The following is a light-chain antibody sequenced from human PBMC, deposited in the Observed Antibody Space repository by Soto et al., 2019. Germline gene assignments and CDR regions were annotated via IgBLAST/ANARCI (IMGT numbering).Light chain of an antibody. CDR1: QSVSSN. J-gene: IGKJ2*01. V-gene: IGKV3-15*01. CDR2: DAS. CDR3: LQYSIWPYT. Sequence: EIVMTQSPATLSVSPGERAALSCRASQSVSSNLAWYQKKPGQAPRLLIYDASTRPTGIPARFSGSGSGTEFILTISSLQSEDFAVYYCLQYSIWPYTFGQGTKLEIK.